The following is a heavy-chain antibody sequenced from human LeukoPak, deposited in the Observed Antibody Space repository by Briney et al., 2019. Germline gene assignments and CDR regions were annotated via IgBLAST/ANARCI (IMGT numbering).Heavy chain of an antibody. CDR2: ISSSSSYI. V-gene: IGHV3-21*01. Sequence: GRSLRLSCAASRFTFSSYSVNWVGQAQGKGLEWVSSISSSSSYIYYADSVKGRFTISRDNAKNSLYLQMNSLRAEDTAVYYCARGSGDYVLSGPAAAFDIWGQGPMVTVSS. CDR1: RFTFSSYS. CDR3: ARGSGDYVLSGPAAAFDI. J-gene: IGHJ3*02. D-gene: IGHD4-17*01.